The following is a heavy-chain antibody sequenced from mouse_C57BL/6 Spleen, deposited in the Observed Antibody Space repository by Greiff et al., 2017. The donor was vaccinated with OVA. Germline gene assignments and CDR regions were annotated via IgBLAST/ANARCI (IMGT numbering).Heavy chain of an antibody. V-gene: IGHV1-22*01. CDR2: INPNNGGT. Sequence: VQLQQSGPELVKPGASVKMSCKASGYTFTDYNMHWVKQSHGKSLEWIGYINPNNGGTSYNQKFKGKATLTVNKSSSTAYMELRSLTSEDSAVYYCAITGTGRYAMDYWGQGTSVTVSS. CDR1: GYTFTDYN. J-gene: IGHJ4*01. CDR3: AITGTGRYAMDY. D-gene: IGHD4-1*01.